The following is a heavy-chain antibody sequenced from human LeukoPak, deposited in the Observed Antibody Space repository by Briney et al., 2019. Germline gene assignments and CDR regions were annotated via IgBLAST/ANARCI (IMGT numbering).Heavy chain of an antibody. CDR1: GFTFSSYA. D-gene: IGHD6-19*01. CDR3: ARYNAFYFVAGTFDY. Sequence: PGRCLRLSCAAAGFTFSSYAMHWVRQAPGKGLGWVAVILYDGSKKYYADSVKGPFTIPRDNSKTTLYLQMNSLRAEDTAVYSCARYNAFYFVAGTFDYWGQGTLVTVSS. CDR2: ILYDGSKK. V-gene: IGHV3-30*04. J-gene: IGHJ4*02.